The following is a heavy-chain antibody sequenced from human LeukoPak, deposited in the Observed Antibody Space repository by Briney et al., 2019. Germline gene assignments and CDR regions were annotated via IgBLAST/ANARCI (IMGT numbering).Heavy chain of an antibody. J-gene: IGHJ3*02. V-gene: IGHV4-31*03. CDR3: ARDVVVTSSPDAFDI. CDR1: GDSVTSGGYF. Sequence: SETLSLTCTVSGDSVTSGGYFWTWIRQHPGKGLEWIGYISNSGTTSNNPSLKSRVSISVDTSNNQFSLRLSSVTAADTAVYYCARDVVVTSSPDAFDIWGQGTMVTVSS. D-gene: IGHD2-21*02. CDR2: ISNSGTT.